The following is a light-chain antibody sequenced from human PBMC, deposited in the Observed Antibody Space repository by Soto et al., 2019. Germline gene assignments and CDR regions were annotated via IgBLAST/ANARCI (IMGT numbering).Light chain of an antibody. V-gene: IGKV3-20*01. J-gene: IGKJ4*01. CDR3: QQYGSSPAT. CDR2: GAS. CDR1: QTIRDNY. Sequence: VVLTQSPATLSVSPGERVTLSCRASQTIRDNYLAWYQQKPGQAPRLLIYGASGRATGIADRFSGSGSGTEFTLTISSLQSGDFAVYYCQQYGSSPATFGGGTKVEIK.